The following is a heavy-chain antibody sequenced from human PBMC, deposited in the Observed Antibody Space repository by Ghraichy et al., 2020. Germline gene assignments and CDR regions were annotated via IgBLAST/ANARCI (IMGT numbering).Heavy chain of an antibody. CDR3: ARAGGWADFWSGYYYYYYYGMDV. V-gene: IGHV1-8*01. J-gene: IGHJ6*02. CDR1: GYTFTSYD. CDR2: MNPNSGNT. D-gene: IGHD3-3*01. Sequence: ASVKVSCKASGYTFTSYDINWVRQATGQGLEWMGWMNPNSGNTGYAQKFQGRVTMTRNTSISTAYMELSSLRSEDTAVYYCARAGGWADFWSGYYYYYYYGMDVWGQGATVTVSS.